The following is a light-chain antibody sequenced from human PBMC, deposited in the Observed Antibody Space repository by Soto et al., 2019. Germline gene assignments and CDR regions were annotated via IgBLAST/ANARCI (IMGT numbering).Light chain of an antibody. CDR2: FVS. Sequence: DIVMTQSPLSLPVTLGQPASISCRSSQSLVYTDGETYLSWFHQRPGQSPRRLIYFVSNRDSGVPDIFSGSGSGTDFTLKISRVEAEDVGVYYCMQAKTWPLTFGGGTKVEIK. CDR1: QSLVYTDGETY. J-gene: IGKJ4*01. CDR3: MQAKTWPLT. V-gene: IGKV2-30*01.